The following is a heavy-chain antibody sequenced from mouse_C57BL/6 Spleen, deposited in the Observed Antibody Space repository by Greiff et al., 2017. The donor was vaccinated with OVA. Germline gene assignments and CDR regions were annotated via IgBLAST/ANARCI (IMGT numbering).Heavy chain of an antibody. CDR3: TTGYYGSRAWFAY. CDR2: IDPEDGDT. CDR1: GFNIKDYY. J-gene: IGHJ3*01. D-gene: IGHD1-1*01. V-gene: IGHV14-1*01. Sequence: VQLQQSGAELVRPGASVKLSCTASGFNIKDYYIHWVKQRPEQGLEWIGRIDPEDGDTEYAPKFQGKATMTADTSSNTAYLQLSSLTSEDTAVYYCTTGYYGSRAWFAYWGQGTLVTVSA.